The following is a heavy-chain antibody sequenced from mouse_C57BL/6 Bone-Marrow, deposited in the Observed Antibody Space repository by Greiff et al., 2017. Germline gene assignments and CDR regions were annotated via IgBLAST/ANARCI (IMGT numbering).Heavy chain of an antibody. CDR2: ISSGGSYT. CDR3: ARRDGYPFAY. D-gene: IGHD2-3*01. V-gene: IGHV5-6*02. Sequence: EVKLMESGGDLVKPGGSLKLSCAASGFTFSSYGMSWVRQTPDKRLEWVATISSGGSYTYYPDSVKGRFTISRDNATNTLYLQMSSLKSEDTAMYYCARRDGYPFAYWGQGTLVTVSA. J-gene: IGHJ3*01. CDR1: GFTFSSYG.